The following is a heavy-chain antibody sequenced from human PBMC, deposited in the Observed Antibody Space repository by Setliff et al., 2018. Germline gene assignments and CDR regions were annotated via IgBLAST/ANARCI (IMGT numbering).Heavy chain of an antibody. Sequence: SETLSLTCSASGVDVIERLYYWSWVRQSPGKGLEWIGTRYYTGTTFYNPSLESRVAVSLDASEKKFSLNLRSVTTADTAVYYGARHFYPPDFFAHWGQGLLVTVS. J-gene: IGHJ4*02. V-gene: IGHV4-39*01. CDR3: ARHFYPPDFFAH. CDR1: GVDVIERLYY. D-gene: IGHD3-3*01. CDR2: RYYTGTT.